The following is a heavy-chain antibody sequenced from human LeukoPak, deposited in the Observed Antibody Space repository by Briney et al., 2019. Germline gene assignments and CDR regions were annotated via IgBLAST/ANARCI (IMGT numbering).Heavy chain of an antibody. CDR3: ARASMRRRDGYNRHYEIDH. J-gene: IGHJ1*01. CDR1: GGSISSYY. D-gene: IGHD5-24*01. CDR2: VYYTDKT. V-gene: IGHV4-59*01. Sequence: PSETLSLTCTVSGGSISSYYWSWIRQSPGKALEWIGYVYYTDKTHYNPSLKSRVFISADTSQNPFSLRLSSVTAADTAVYYCARASMRRRDGYNRHYEIDHWGQGTLVTVSS.